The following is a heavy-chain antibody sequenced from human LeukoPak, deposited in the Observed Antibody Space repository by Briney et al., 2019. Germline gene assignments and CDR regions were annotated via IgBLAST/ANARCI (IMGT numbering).Heavy chain of an antibody. J-gene: IGHJ4*02. CDR1: GFTFNTYT. CDR3: ASLWELGDY. V-gene: IGHV3-21*01. CDR2: ITASSTAI. D-gene: IGHD1-26*01. Sequence: GGSLRLSCAASGFTFNTYTMNWVRQAPGKGLEWVSSITASSTAIYSADSVKGRFTISRDNAKNSLYLQMNSLRAEDTAVYYCASLWELGDYWGQGTLVTVSS.